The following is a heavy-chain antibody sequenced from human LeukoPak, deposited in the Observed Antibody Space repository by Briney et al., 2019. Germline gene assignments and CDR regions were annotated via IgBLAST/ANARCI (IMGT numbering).Heavy chain of an antibody. Sequence: ASVKVSCKASGYTFTGYYMHWVRQAPGQGLEWMGWINPNSGGTNYAQKFQGRVTMTRDTSISTAYMELRSLRSDDTAVYYCARDRSIAVAVGYWGQGTLVTVSS. D-gene: IGHD6-19*01. CDR3: ARDRSIAVAVGY. CDR2: INPNSGGT. V-gene: IGHV1-2*02. J-gene: IGHJ4*02. CDR1: GYTFTGYY.